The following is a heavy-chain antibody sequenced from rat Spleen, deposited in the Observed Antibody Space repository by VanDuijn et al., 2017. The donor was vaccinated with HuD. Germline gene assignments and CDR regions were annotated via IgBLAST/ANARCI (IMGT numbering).Heavy chain of an antibody. Sequence: EVQLVESDGGLVQPGRSLKLSCAASGFTFSDYYMAWVRQAPTKGLEWVATVNYDGSSTYFRDSVKGRFTVSRDNAKSTLYLQMDSLGSEDTATYYCAMQARYNLMDAWGQGASVTVSS. D-gene: IGHD4-3*01. J-gene: IGHJ4*01. V-gene: IGHV5-29*01. CDR3: AMQARYNLMDA. CDR1: GFTFSDYY. CDR2: VNYDGSST.